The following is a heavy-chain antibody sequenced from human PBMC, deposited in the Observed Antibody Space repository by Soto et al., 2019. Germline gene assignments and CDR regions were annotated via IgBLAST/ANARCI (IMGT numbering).Heavy chain of an antibody. Sequence: EVQLVESGGGLVQPGGSLRLSCAASGFTFDDYAMHWVRQAPGKGLEWVSGISWNSATVAYADSVKGRFTISRDNAKNPLYLEMNSLGAEETALYYWAKGSGGGFGELEFDYWGQGTLVTVSS. CDR1: GFTFDDYA. J-gene: IGHJ4*02. CDR2: ISWNSATV. CDR3: AKGSGGGFGELEFDY. V-gene: IGHV3-9*01. D-gene: IGHD3-10*01.